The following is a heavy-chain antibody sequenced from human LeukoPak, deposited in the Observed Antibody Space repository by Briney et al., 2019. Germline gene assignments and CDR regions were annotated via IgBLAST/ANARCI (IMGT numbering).Heavy chain of an antibody. D-gene: IGHD3-10*01. J-gene: IGHJ5*02. Sequence: SETLSLTCSVSGDSISSYFWNWMQQSPGKGLEWIGSFSYTGNTNYSPSLESRVTISGDTSKNQFSLRLTSVTAADTAIYYCARRTTVVAAYYGSGNWLDPWGQGTLVTVSS. CDR3: ARRTTVVAAYYGSGNWLDP. CDR2: FSYTGNT. CDR1: GDSISSYF. V-gene: IGHV4-59*08.